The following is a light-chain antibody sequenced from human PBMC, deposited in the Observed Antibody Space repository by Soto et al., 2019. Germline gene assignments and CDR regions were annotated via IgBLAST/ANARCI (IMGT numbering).Light chain of an antibody. J-gene: IGKJ1*01. Sequence: MQLTQSPCTLSASVGHSITITCRASQSVSNWLAWYQQKPGKAPTLLIYDVSRLETGVPSRFSGIGSGTEFTLTISSLQPDDFATYYCQQYNSYSTFGQGTKVYIK. CDR1: QSVSNW. CDR2: DVS. V-gene: IGKV1-5*01. CDR3: QQYNSYST.